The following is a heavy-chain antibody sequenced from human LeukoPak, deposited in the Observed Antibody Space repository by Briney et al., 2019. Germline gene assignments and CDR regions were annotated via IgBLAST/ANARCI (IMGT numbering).Heavy chain of an antibody. CDR3: AHYQRSGYSYYFDY. CDR2: IYSGGTT. D-gene: IGHD3-22*01. J-gene: IGHJ4*02. V-gene: IGHV3-66*01. Sequence: GGSLGLSCAASGFTVSTNYMTWVRQAPGKGLEWVSAIYSGGTTYYADSVKGRFSISRDNSKNTLYLQMNSLRVEDTAVYYCAHYQRSGYSYYFDYWGQGTLVTVSS. CDR1: GFTVSTNY.